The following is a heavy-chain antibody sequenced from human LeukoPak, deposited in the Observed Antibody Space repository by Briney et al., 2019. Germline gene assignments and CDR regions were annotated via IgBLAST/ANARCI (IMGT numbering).Heavy chain of an antibody. CDR3: ARGRDGYNFYFDY. Sequence: SETLSLTCAVNGVSFSSYYWSWIRQPPGKGLEWIGYIYYSGSTNYNPSLKSRVTISVDTSKNQFSLKLSSVTAADTAVYYCARGRDGYNFYFDYWGQGTLVTVSS. CDR1: GVSFSSYY. J-gene: IGHJ4*02. CDR2: IYYSGST. D-gene: IGHD5-24*01. V-gene: IGHV4-59*01.